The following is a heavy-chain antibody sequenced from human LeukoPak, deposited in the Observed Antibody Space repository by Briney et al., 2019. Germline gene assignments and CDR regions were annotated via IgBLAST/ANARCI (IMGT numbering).Heavy chain of an antibody. V-gene: IGHV4-34*01. CDR2: INHSGST. Sequence: SETLSLTCAVYGGSFSGYYWSWIRQPPGKGLEWIGEINHSGSTNYNPSLKSRVTISLDTSKTQFSLKLSSVTAADTAVYYCARSVEGYCSGGSCYSYYYYMDVWGKGTTVTVSS. D-gene: IGHD2-15*01. J-gene: IGHJ6*03. CDR3: ARSVEGYCSGGSCYSYYYYMDV. CDR1: GGSFSGYY.